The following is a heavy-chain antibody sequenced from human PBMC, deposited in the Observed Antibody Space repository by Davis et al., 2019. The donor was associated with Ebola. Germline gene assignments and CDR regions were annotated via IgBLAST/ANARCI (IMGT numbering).Heavy chain of an antibody. D-gene: IGHD4-11*01. V-gene: IGHV4-59*08. Sequence: SETLSLTCTVSGGSISNYYWSWIRQPPGKGLEWIGYIYYSGSTNYNPSLKSRVTISVDTSKNQFSLKLSSVTAADTAVYYCARQLGSNYYYYYGMDVWGQGTTVTVSS. CDR3: ARQLGSNYYYYYGMDV. J-gene: IGHJ6*02. CDR2: IYYSGST. CDR1: GGSISNYY.